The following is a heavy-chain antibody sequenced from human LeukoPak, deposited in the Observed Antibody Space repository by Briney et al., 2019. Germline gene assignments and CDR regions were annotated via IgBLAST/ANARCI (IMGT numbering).Heavy chain of an antibody. CDR3: AREQGLYSSSWKAYYYYGMAV. V-gene: IGHV3-21*01. J-gene: IGHJ6*02. Sequence: GGSLRLSCAASGVTFRSYSMNWVRQAPGKGLEWVSSISSSSGNIYYAESLKGRFTISRDNARNTLYLQMHSLRAEDTAVYYCAREQGLYSSSWKAYYYYGMAVGSQGSTVTV. D-gene: IGHD6-13*01. CDR2: ISSSSGNI. CDR1: GVTFRSYS.